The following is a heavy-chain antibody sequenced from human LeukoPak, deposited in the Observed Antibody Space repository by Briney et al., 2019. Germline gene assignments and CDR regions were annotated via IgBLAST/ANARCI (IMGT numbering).Heavy chain of an antibody. CDR3: ARGLWGLDY. Sequence: TGGSLRLSCAASGFTFSSYSMNWVRQAPGKGLEWVSVIYSGGSTYYADSVKDRFTISRDNAKNSLYLQMNSLRAEDTAVYYCARGLWGLDYWGQGTLVTVSS. CDR1: GFTFSSYS. J-gene: IGHJ4*02. V-gene: IGHV3-66*01. D-gene: IGHD3-10*01. CDR2: IYSGGST.